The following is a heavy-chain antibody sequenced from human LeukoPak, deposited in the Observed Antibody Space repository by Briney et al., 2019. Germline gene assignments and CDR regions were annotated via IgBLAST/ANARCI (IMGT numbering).Heavy chain of an antibody. CDR2: IWYDGSDK. CDR1: GFTFSSFG. CDR3: AKGRVAGTRLGSDL. Sequence: GGSLRLSCVASGFTFSSFGMHWGRQAPGKGLGWVAIIWYDGSDKYYVDSVKGRFTISRDNSKSTLYLQMNSLRAEDTAMYYCAKGRVAGTRLGSDLWGQGTLVTVSS. J-gene: IGHJ4*02. D-gene: IGHD6-19*01. V-gene: IGHV3-33*06.